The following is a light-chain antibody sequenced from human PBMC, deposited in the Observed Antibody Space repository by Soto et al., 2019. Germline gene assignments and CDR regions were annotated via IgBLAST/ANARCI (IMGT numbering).Light chain of an antibody. CDR3: QQNNWPPGRLT. Sequence: EIVMTQSPATLSVSPGETATLSCRATQNININLAWYQQKPGQPPRLLIYGASTRATGIPARFSGSGSGTEFTLTISSLQSEDFAVYYCQQNNWPPGRLTFGGGTKVEIK. CDR1: QNININ. CDR2: GAS. J-gene: IGKJ4*01. V-gene: IGKV3-15*01.